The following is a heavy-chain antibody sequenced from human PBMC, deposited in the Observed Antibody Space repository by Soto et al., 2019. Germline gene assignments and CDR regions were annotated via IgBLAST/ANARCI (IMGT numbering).Heavy chain of an antibody. CDR1: GKSLSGYY. J-gene: IGHJ4*02. D-gene: IGHD2-15*01. CDR2: INHSGNT. V-gene: IGHV4-34*01. Sequence: QVQLQQWGAGLLKPSETLSLTCAVYGKSLSGYYWSWIRQPPGKALEWIGEINHSGNTNYTPSLKSRFTISVETSKHQLFLNLSSVTAADTAMYYCAGHQVRGRTITVAAEFWGQGTLVTVSA. CDR3: AGHQVRGRTITVAAEF.